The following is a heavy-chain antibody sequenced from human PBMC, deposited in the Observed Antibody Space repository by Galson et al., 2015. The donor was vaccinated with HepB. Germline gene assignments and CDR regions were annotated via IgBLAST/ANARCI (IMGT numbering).Heavy chain of an antibody. J-gene: IGHJ5*02. CDR3: ATTNRVSVAGSS. D-gene: IGHD6-19*01. CDR2: ISYDGSNE. Sequence: SLRLSCAASGFTFTTYAMHWVRQAPGKGLEWVAVISYDGSNEYYADSVKGRFTISRDNSKNTLYLQMNSLRADDTAVYYCATTNRVSVAGSSWGQGTLVTVSS. V-gene: IGHV3-30-3*01. CDR1: GFTFTTYA.